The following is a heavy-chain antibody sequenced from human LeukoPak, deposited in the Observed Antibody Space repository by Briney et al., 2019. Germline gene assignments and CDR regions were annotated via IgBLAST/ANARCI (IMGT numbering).Heavy chain of an antibody. D-gene: IGHD5/OR15-5a*01. Sequence: ASVKVSCKSSGYSFTDYFIHWIQQAPGKGLEWMGRLDPEDGQTIYAKKFQGRVTITADTSTDTAYMELSSLRADDTAVYYCATPPPLVYDWGQGTQVTVSS. CDR3: ATPPPLVYD. V-gene: IGHV1-69-2*01. J-gene: IGHJ4*02. CDR1: GYSFTDYF. CDR2: LDPEDGQT.